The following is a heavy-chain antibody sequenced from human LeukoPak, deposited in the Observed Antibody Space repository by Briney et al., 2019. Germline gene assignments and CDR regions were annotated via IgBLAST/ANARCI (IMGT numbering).Heavy chain of an antibody. V-gene: IGHV1-8*01. CDR3: ARWGTAMVIDGMDV. CDR1: GYTFTSYD. D-gene: IGHD5-18*01. Sequence: ASVKVSCKASGYTFTSYDINWVRQATGQGLEWMGWMNPNSGNTGYAQKFQGRVTMTRNTSISTAYMELSSLRSEDTAVYYRARWGTAMVIDGMDVWGQGTTVTVSS. J-gene: IGHJ6*02. CDR2: MNPNSGNT.